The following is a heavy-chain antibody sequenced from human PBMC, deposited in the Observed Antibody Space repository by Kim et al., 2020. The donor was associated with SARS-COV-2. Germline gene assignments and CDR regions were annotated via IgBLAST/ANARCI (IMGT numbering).Heavy chain of an antibody. CDR2: ISGSGGST. D-gene: IGHD6-13*01. CDR3: AKSGRGGLQRVIAAAGSNYYYYGMDV. CDR1: GFTFSSYA. V-gene: IGHV3-23*01. J-gene: IGHJ6*02. Sequence: GGSLRLSCAASGFTFSSYAMSWVRQAPGKGLEWVSAISGSGGSTYYADSVKGRFTISRDNSKNTLYLQMNSLRAEDTAVYYCAKSGRGGLQRVIAAAGSNYYYYGMDVWGQGTTVTVSS.